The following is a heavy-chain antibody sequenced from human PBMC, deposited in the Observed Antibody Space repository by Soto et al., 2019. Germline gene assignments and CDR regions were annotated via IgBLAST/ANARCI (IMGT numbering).Heavy chain of an antibody. CDR2: IYYSGST. V-gene: IGHV4-31*03. CDR1: GGSISSGGYY. Sequence: TLSLTCTVSGGSISSGGYYWSWIRQHPGKGLEWIGYIYYSGSTYYNPSLKSRVTISVDTSKNQFSLKLSSVTAADTAVYCCARRTTGAFDIWGQGTMVTVSS. CDR3: ARRTTGAFDI. D-gene: IGHD1-7*01. J-gene: IGHJ3*02.